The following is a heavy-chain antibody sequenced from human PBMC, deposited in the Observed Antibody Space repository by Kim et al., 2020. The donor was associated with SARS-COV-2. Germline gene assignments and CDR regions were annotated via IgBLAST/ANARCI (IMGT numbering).Heavy chain of an antibody. Sequence: GGSLRLSCAASGFTFSSYSMNWVRQAPGKGLEWVSSISSSSSYIYYADSVKGRFTISRDNAKNSLYLQMNSLRAEDTAVYYCARNRSSSWSSHENWFDPWGQGTLVTVSS. D-gene: IGHD6-13*01. J-gene: IGHJ5*02. CDR2: ISSSSSYI. CDR3: ARNRSSSWSSHENWFDP. V-gene: IGHV3-21*01. CDR1: GFTFSSYS.